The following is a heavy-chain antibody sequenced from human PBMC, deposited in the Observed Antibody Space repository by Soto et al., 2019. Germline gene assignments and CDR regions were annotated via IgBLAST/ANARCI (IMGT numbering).Heavy chain of an antibody. CDR1: GFTFSSYW. V-gene: IGHV3-7*01. Sequence: GGSLRLSCAASGFTFSSYWMSWVRQAPGKGLEWVANIKQDGSEKYYVDSVKGRFTISRDNAKNSLYLQMNSLRAEDTAVYYCARSSNGPRERFDPWGQGTLVTVSS. CDR3: ARSSNGPRERFDP. CDR2: IKQDGSEK. J-gene: IGHJ5*02. D-gene: IGHD2-8*01.